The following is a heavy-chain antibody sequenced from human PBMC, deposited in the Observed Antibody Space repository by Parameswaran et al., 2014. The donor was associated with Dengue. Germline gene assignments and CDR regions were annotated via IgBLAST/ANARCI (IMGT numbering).Heavy chain of an antibody. J-gene: IGHJ6*02. V-gene: IGHV7-4-1*02. Sequence: WVRQAPGQGLEWMGWINTNTGSPTYAQGFTGRFVFSLDTSVSTAYLQISSLKAEDTAVYYCARYDFWSGPMGYYYYYYGMDVWGQGTTVTVSS. D-gene: IGHD3-3*01. CDR3: ARYDFWSGPMGYYYYYYGMDV. CDR2: INTNTGSP.